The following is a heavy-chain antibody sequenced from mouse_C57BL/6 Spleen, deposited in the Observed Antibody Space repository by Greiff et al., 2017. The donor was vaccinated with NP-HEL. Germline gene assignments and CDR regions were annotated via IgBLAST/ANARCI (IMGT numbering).Heavy chain of an antibody. J-gene: IGHJ1*03. V-gene: IGHV5-16*01. Sequence: EVKVVESEGGLVQPGSSMKLSCTASGFTFSDYYMAWVRQVPEKGLEWVANINYDGSSTYYLDSLKSRFIISRDNAKNILYLQMSSLKSEDTATYYCAKEKSSYGYDGYWYFDVWGTGTTVTVSS. CDR2: INYDGSST. CDR3: AKEKSSYGYDGYWYFDV. D-gene: IGHD2-2*01. CDR1: GFTFSDYY.